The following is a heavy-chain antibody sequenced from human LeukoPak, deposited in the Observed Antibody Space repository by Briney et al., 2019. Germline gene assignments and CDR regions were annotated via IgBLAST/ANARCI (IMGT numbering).Heavy chain of an antibody. CDR3: AKRALWSGYYVDY. V-gene: IGHV3-30*02. CDR1: GFTFSSYG. D-gene: IGHD3-3*01. CDR2: IRYDGSNK. Sequence: SGGSLRLSCAASGFTFSSYGMHWVRQAPGKGLEWVAFIRYDGSNKYYADSVKGRFTISRDNSKNTLYLQMNSLRAEDTAVYYCAKRALWSGYYVDYWGQGTLVTVSS. J-gene: IGHJ4*02.